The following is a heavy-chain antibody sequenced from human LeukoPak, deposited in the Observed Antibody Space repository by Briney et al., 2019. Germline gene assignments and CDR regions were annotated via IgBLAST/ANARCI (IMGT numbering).Heavy chain of an antibody. Sequence: GGSLRLSCAASGFTFSSYWMHWVRQAPGKGLVWVSRISSDESSTSYADSVKGRFTISRDNSKNTLYLQMNSLRAEDTAVYYCARDQDTMIVVVQGAFDIWGQGTMVTVSS. CDR2: ISSDESST. CDR3: ARDQDTMIVVVQGAFDI. D-gene: IGHD3-22*01. V-gene: IGHV3-74*01. J-gene: IGHJ3*02. CDR1: GFTFSSYW.